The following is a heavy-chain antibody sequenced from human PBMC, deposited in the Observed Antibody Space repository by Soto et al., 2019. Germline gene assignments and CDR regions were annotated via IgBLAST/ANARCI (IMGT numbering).Heavy chain of an antibody. V-gene: IGHV1-3*01. CDR1: GYSFTTYA. D-gene: IGHD3-22*01. CDR3: ARDPSPPIPPIVVVIKGILAHY. CDR2: INAGNGNT. Sequence: ASVKVSCTASGYSFTTYAIPWVRQAPGQGLEWMGWINAGNGNTKYSQKFQGRVTITRDTSANTAYMELSSLISEDTAVYYCARDPSPPIPPIVVVIKGILAHYWGQGTLVTVSS. J-gene: IGHJ4*02.